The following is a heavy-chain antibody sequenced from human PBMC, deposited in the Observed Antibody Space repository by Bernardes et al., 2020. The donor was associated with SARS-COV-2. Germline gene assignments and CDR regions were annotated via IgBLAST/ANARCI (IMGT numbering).Heavy chain of an antibody. V-gene: IGHV3-15*01. CDR2: IKSKTDGGTT. Sequence: VGSLILSCAASGFTFSNAWMSWVRQAPGKGLEWVGRIKSKTDGGTTDYAAPVKGRFTISRDDSKNTLYLQMNSLKTEDTAVYYCTTGGAITIFGVVIVMDAFDIWGQGTMVPVSS. J-gene: IGHJ3*02. CDR1: GFTFSNAW. CDR3: TTGGAITIFGVVIVMDAFDI. D-gene: IGHD3-3*01.